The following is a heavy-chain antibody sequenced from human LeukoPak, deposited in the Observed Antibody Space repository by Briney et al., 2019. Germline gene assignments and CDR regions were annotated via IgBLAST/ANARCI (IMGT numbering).Heavy chain of an antibody. Sequence: PGGSLRLSCAASGFTFSDYYMSWIRQAPGKGLEWVSYISSSGSTIYYADSVKGRFTISGDNAKNSLYLQMNSLRAEDTAVYYCARETDYGGNLPGTYIFDYWGQGTLVTVSS. J-gene: IGHJ4*02. CDR1: GFTFSDYY. CDR2: ISSSGSTI. V-gene: IGHV3-11*04. CDR3: ARETDYGGNLPGTYIFDY. D-gene: IGHD4-23*01.